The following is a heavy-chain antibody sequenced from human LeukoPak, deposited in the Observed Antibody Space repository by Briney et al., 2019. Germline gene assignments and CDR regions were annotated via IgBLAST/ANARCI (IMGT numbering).Heavy chain of an antibody. CDR1: GFSVSSNY. CDR3: ARGVGERYFDY. Sequence: GGSLRLSCAASGFSVSSNYMTWVRQAPGKGLEWVSVIYSAGHTYYADSVNGRFTISRDNSKNTLYLQMNSLTDEDTAVYYCARGVGERYFDYWGQGTLVTVSS. CDR2: IYSAGHT. D-gene: IGHD3-10*01. V-gene: IGHV3-66*01. J-gene: IGHJ4*02.